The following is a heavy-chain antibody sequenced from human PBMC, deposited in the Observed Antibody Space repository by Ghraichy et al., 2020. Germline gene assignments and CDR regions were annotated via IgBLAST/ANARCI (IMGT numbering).Heavy chain of an antibody. J-gene: IGHJ4*01. Sequence: GGSLRLSCAASGFAFSMYWMSWVRQAPGKGLEWVANIKEDGSEKHYVDSVRGRITISRDNAKNSLFLQMNSLRAEDTAVYYCATERLGTIAAFDYWGHGTLVTVSS. CDR1: GFAFSMYW. D-gene: IGHD6-25*01. V-gene: IGHV3-7*03. CDR3: ATERLGTIAAFDY. CDR2: IKEDGSEK.